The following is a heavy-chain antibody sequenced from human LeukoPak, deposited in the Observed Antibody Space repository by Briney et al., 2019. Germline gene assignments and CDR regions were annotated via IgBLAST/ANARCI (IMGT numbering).Heavy chain of an antibody. V-gene: IGHV4-31*03. J-gene: IGHJ3*02. CDR1: GGSISSGGYY. Sequence: SETLSLTCTVSGGSISSGGYYWSWIRQHPGKGLEWIGYIYYSGSTYYNPSLKSRVTISVDTSKNQYSLKLSSVTAADTAVYYCARDMTTVTYAFDIWGQGTMVTVSS. CDR3: ARDMTTVTYAFDI. D-gene: IGHD4-11*01. CDR2: IYYSGST.